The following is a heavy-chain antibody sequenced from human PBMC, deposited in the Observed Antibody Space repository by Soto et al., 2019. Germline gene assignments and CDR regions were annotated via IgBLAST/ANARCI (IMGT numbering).Heavy chain of an antibody. CDR2: IYTSGST. CDR3: ASYHPLSGYSPSPEDAFDI. J-gene: IGHJ3*02. D-gene: IGHD3-3*01. CDR1: IGCPISYY. V-gene: IGHV4-4*07. Sequence: SATMAHTCPVCIGCPISYYWSWIRPHPGKGLEWIGRIYTSGSTNYIPSLKIRVTMSVDRSTIKFSLRLTSVTAADTSVYYCASYHPLSGYSPSPEDAFDIWGQGTMVTVS.